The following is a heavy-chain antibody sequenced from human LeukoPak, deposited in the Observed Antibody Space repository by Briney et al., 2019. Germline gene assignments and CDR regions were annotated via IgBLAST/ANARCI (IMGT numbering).Heavy chain of an antibody. J-gene: IGHJ5*02. CDR1: GFTFSSYW. D-gene: IGHD3-10*01. V-gene: IGHV3-74*01. CDR2: INTDGSST. Sequence: GGSLRLSCAASGFTFSSYWMHWVRQAPGKGLVWVSRINTDGSSTSYADSVKGRFTISRDNAKNTLYLQMNSLRAEDTAAYYCVRQRAGGNWFDPWGQGTLVTVSS. CDR3: VRQRAGGNWFDP.